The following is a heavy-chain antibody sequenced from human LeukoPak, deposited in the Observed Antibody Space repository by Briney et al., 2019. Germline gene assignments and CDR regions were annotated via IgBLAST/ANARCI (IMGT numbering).Heavy chain of an antibody. D-gene: IGHD3-22*01. J-gene: IGHJ3*02. Sequence: GTSLRLSCAASGFTVSSNYMSWVRQAPGKGLEWVSVIYSGGSTYYADSVKGRFTISRDNSKNTLYLQMNSLRAEDTAVYYCARAYSNYDSSGFSDAFDIWGQGTMVTVSS. V-gene: IGHV3-66*01. CDR2: IYSGGST. CDR3: ARAYSNYDSSGFSDAFDI. CDR1: GFTVSSNY.